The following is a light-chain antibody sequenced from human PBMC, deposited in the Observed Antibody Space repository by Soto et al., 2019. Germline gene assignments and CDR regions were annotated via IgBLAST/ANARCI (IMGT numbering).Light chain of an antibody. CDR3: ASYATSDTFV. Sequence: QSALAQPPSVSGSPGQSVTISCTGTASDVGAYNYVSWYQHHPGKAPKLMVYEVRNRPSGVSNRFSGSKSVNTASLTISGLQPEDEADYYCASYATSDTFVFGTGTKVTVL. V-gene: IGLV2-14*01. CDR1: ASDVGAYNY. J-gene: IGLJ1*01. CDR2: EVR.